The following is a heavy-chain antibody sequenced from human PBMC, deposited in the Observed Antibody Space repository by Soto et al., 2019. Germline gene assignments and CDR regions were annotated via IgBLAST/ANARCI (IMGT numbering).Heavy chain of an antibody. CDR1: GFTFSSYA. CDR3: AKVPLGVYCGGDCWTFDY. V-gene: IGHV3-23*01. Sequence: GGSLRLSCAASGFTFSSYAMSWVRQAPGKGLEWVSAISGSGGSTYYADSVKGRFTISRDNSKNTLYLQMNSLRAEDTAVYYCAKVPLGVYCGGDCWTFDYWGQGTLVTVSS. CDR2: ISGSGGST. J-gene: IGHJ4*02. D-gene: IGHD2-21*02.